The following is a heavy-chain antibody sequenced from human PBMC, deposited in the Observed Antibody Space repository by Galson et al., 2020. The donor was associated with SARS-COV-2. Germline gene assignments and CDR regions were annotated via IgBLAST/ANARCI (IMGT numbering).Heavy chain of an antibody. CDR1: GYTFTNYG. CDR3: ARRGEGMTIFGAVINNWFDP. J-gene: IGHJ5*02. Sequence: ASVKVSCRASGYTFTNYGITWVRQAPGQGLEWMGWINPYNGDRKYAQKFQGRVTLTADISTSTAYMDLRSLRSDDTAVYYCARRGEGMTIFGAVINNWFDPWGQGTLVTVSS. CDR2: INPYNGDR. D-gene: IGHD3-3*01. V-gene: IGHV1-18*04.